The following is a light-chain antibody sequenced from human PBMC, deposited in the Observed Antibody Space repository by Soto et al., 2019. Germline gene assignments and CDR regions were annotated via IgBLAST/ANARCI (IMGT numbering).Light chain of an antibody. V-gene: IGLV2-23*01. Sequence: QSVLTQPASVSGSPGQSITISCTGTSSDVGSYNLVSWYQQHPGKAPKLMIYEGSKRPSGVSNRFSGSKSGNTASLTISGLQAEDEADYYCCSYAGSYLVFGGGTKVTVL. CDR1: SSDVGSYNL. J-gene: IGLJ2*01. CDR2: EGS. CDR3: CSYAGSYLV.